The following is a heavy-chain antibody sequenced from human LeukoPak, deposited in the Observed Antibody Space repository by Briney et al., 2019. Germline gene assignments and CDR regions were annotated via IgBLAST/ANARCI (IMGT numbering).Heavy chain of an antibody. Sequence: PSETLSLTCTVSGGSISSYYWSWIRQPPGKGLEWIGYIYYSGSTNYNPSLKSRVTISVDTSKNQFSLKLSSVTAADTAVYYCARESYYYGSGSYYNDAWGQGTLVTVSS. CDR2: IYYSGST. V-gene: IGHV4-59*12. CDR1: GGSISSYY. D-gene: IGHD3-10*01. J-gene: IGHJ5*02. CDR3: ARESYYYGSGSYYNDA.